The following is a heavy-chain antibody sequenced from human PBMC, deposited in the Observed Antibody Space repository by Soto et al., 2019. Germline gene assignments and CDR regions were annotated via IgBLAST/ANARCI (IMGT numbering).Heavy chain of an antibody. CDR1: GFTFSSYS. D-gene: IGHD3-16*01. CDR2: ISSSSSYI. V-gene: IGHV3-21*01. Sequence: EVQLVESGGGLVKPGGSLRLSCAASGFTFSSYSMNWVRQAPGKGLEWVSSISSSSSYIYYADSVKGRFTMSRDNARGSRYLQMGGGGGGETAVYYCARGWVSGGWGQGTLVTVSS. J-gene: IGHJ4*02. CDR3: ARGWVSGG.